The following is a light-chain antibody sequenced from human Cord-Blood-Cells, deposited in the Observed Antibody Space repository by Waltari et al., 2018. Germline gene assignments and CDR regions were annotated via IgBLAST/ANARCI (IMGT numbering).Light chain of an antibody. J-gene: IGLJ1*01. V-gene: IGLV3-19*01. CDR2: GKN. CDR3: NSRDSSGNHYV. Sequence: QRPGQAPVLVIYGKNNRPSGIPDRFSGSSSRNTASLTITGAQAEDEADYYCNSRDSSGNHYVFGTGTKVTVL.